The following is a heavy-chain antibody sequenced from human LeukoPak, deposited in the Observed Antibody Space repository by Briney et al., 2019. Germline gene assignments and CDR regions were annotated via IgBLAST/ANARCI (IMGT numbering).Heavy chain of an antibody. CDR2: ISGSGGST. J-gene: IGHJ4*02. Sequence: GGSLRLSCAASGFTFSSYGMSWVRQAPGKGLEWVSAISGSGGSTYYADSVKGRFTISRDNAKNSLYLQMNSLRAEDTAVYYCAREWAVAGTGDYWGQGTLVTVSS. CDR3: AREWAVAGTGDY. D-gene: IGHD6-19*01. V-gene: IGHV3-23*01. CDR1: GFTFSSYG.